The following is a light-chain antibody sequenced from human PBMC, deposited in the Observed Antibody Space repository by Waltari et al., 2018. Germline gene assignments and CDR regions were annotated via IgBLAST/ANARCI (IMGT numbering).Light chain of an antibody. V-gene: IGKV1-5*03. J-gene: IGKJ3*01. CDR1: QSIPRW. Sequence: DIQMTQSPSTLSASVGDRVTITCRASQSIPRWLAWYQQEPGKAPKLLIYKASILESGVPSRFSGGGSGTEFTLTISSLQPDDFATYYCQHYDSYSATFGRGTKIEIK. CDR3: QHYDSYSAT. CDR2: KAS.